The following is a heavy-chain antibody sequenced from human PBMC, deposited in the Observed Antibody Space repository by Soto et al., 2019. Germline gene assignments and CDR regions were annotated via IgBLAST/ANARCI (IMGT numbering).Heavy chain of an antibody. D-gene: IGHD5-12*01. Sequence: QVQLQESGPGLVKPSQTLTLTCTVSGGSIGSGDYYWSWIRQPPGKGLEWIGFIYYSGTTSYNPSLKSRLNISIDRSKNQFSRKVSSVTAADTAVYYCAREGRRATDYYYYGMDVWGLGATVTVSS. V-gene: IGHV4-30-4*01. CDR1: GGSIGSGDYY. CDR2: IYYSGTT. CDR3: AREGRRATDYYYYGMDV. J-gene: IGHJ6*02.